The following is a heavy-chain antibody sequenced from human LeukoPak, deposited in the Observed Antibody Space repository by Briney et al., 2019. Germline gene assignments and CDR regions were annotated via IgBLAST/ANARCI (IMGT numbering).Heavy chain of an antibody. CDR1: GGSVSSTSYY. J-gene: IGHJ3*02. Sequence: ETLSLTCTVSGGSVSSTSYYWGWVRQAPGKGLDWVSYISSRSFTIYYADSVKGRFTISRDNAKNSLYLEMNSLRDEDTAVYYCARSVIAVAGYDAFDIWGQGTVVTVSS. V-gene: IGHV3-48*02. CDR3: ARSVIAVAGYDAFDI. CDR2: ISSRSFTI. D-gene: IGHD6-19*01.